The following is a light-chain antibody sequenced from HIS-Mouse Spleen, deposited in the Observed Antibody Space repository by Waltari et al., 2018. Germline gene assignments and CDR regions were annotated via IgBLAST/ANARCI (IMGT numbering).Light chain of an antibody. CDR3: QQYGSSPLT. CDR2: GAS. V-gene: IGKV3-20*01. J-gene: IGKJ4*01. CDR1: QSVSSSY. Sequence: EIVLTQSPGTLSLSPGERATLSCRASQSVSSSYLAWYQQKPGQAPRLIIYGASSRATGLPDRFSGSGSGTDFTLTISRLEPEDFAVYYCQQYGSSPLTFGGGTKVEIK.